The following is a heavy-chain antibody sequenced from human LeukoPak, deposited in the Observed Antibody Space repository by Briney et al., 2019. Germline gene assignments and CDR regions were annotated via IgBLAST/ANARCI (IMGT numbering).Heavy chain of an antibody. D-gene: IGHD6-13*01. CDR2: ISFHGTDS. CDR1: GFTFISYA. Sequence: PGTSLRLSCAASGFTFISYAIHWVRQAPGKGLEWVAVISFHGTDSFYADSVKGRFTISRDNSKNSLYLQMNSLRAEDTALYHCARDGAAGTFDYWGQGTLVTVSS. CDR3: ARDGAAGTFDY. J-gene: IGHJ4*02. V-gene: IGHV3-30*04.